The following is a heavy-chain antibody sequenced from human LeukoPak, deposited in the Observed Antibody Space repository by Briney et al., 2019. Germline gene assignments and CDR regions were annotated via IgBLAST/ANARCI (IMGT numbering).Heavy chain of an antibody. D-gene: IGHD3-22*01. CDR1: GYTFTSYY. V-gene: IGHV1-46*01. CDR3: ASATYYYDSSGYRGVAFDI. J-gene: IGHJ3*02. CDR2: INPSGGST. Sequence: ASVKVSCKASGYTFTSYYMHWVRQAPGQGLEWMGIINPSGGSTSYAQKFQGRVTMTRDTSTSTVYMELSSLRSEDTAVYYCASATYYYDSSGYRGVAFDIWGQGTMVTVSS.